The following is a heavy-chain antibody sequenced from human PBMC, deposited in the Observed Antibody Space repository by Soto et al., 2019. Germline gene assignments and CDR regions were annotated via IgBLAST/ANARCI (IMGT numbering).Heavy chain of an antibody. CDR1: GYTFTSYY. D-gene: IGHD6-6*01. V-gene: IGHV1-46*03. CDR2: INPSGGST. Sequence: GASVKVSCKASGYTFTSYYMHWVRQAPGQGLEWMGIINPSGGSTSYAQKFQGRVTMTRDTSTSTVYMELSSLRSEDTAVYYCARGSPSSIAARPYYYYYMDVWGKGTTVTVSS. CDR3: ARGSPSSIAARPYYYYYMDV. J-gene: IGHJ6*03.